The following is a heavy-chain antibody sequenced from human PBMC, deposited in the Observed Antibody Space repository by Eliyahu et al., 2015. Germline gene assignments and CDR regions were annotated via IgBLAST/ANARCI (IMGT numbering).Heavy chain of an antibody. CDR1: GFTFSSYA. CDR2: ISYDGSNK. J-gene: IGHJ6*02. Sequence: QVQLVESGGGVVQPGRSLRLSCAASGFTFSSYAMHWVRQAPGKGLEWVAVISYDGSNKYYADSVKGRFTISRDNSKNTLYLQMNSLRAEDTAVYYCARAYLATSYYYYYGMDVWGQGTTVTVSS. V-gene: IGHV3-30-3*01. D-gene: IGHD5-12*01. CDR3: ARAYLATSYYYYYGMDV.